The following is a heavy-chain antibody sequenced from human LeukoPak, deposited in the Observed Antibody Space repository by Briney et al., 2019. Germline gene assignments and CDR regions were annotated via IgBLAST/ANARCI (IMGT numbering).Heavy chain of an antibody. Sequence: ASAKVSCKASGYTFTVYYMHWVRQAPGQGLEWMGWINPNNGGTNYAQKFQGRVTMTRDTSISTAYMEVRRLRSDDTAVYYCAREGVAFDIWGQGTMVTVSS. J-gene: IGHJ3*02. CDR3: AREGVAFDI. D-gene: IGHD3-16*01. CDR2: INPNNGGT. CDR1: GYTFTVYY. V-gene: IGHV1-2*02.